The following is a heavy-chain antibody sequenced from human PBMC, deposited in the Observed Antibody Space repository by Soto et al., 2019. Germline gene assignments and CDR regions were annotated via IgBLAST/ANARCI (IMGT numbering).Heavy chain of an antibody. V-gene: IGHV4-31*03. CDR2: IHDSGST. Sequence: SETLSLTCTVSGCSIISGGYYWTWVRQHPGEGLEWIGYIHDSGSTDYNPSLKSRVTILVDTSKNQFSLNLSSVTAADTAVYYCARVLPVHKFDYWGQGT. CDR3: ARVLPVHKFDY. J-gene: IGHJ4*02. D-gene: IGHD2-21*01. CDR1: GCSIISGGYY.